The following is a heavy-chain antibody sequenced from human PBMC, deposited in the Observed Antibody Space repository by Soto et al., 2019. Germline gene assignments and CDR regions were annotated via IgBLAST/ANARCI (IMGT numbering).Heavy chain of an antibody. J-gene: IGHJ4*02. CDR1: GYSFTTYA. Sequence: ASLKVSCKASGYSFTTYAIHWVRQAPGQRFEWIGWINAGNGNTKYSQKFQGRVTITRDTSATTTYMELSSLRSEDTAVYYCARLLSFGELTLDSWGQGSLVTVSS. D-gene: IGHD3-10*01. V-gene: IGHV1-3*01. CDR2: INAGNGNT. CDR3: ARLLSFGELTLDS.